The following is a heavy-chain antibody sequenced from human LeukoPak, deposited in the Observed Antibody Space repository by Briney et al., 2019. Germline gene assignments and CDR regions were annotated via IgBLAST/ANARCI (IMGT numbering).Heavy chain of an antibody. CDR3: ASIQLLLSWFDP. D-gene: IGHD3-10*01. J-gene: IGHJ5*02. CDR1: GGSISSYY. CDR2: IYYSGST. V-gene: IGHV4-59*06. Sequence: PSETLSLTCTVSGGSISSYYWSWIRQPPGKGLEWIGYIYYSGSTYYNPSLKSRVTISVDTSKNQFSLKLRFVTAADTAVYYCASIQLLLSWFDPWGQGTLVTVSS.